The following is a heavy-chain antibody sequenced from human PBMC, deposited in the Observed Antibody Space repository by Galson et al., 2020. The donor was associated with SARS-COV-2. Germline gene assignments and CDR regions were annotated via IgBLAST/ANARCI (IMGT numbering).Heavy chain of an antibody. V-gene: IGHV4-34*01. CDR1: GESFSAYY. CDR3: ARGGGLRAGLDP. Sequence: SETLSLTCAVSGESFSAYYWSWIRQPPGEGLEWIGEINQYGSINYNPSLKSRVTVSLDTSKTQFSLKLSSVTAADTAVYFCARGGGLRAGLDPWAQGTLVTVSS. J-gene: IGHJ5*02. D-gene: IGHD5-12*01. CDR2: INQYGSI.